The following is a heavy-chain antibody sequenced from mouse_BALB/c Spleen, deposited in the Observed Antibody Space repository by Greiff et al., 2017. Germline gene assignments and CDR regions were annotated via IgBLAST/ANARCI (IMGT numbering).Heavy chain of an antibody. CDR1: GFTFSSYA. CDR2: ISSGGSYT. V-gene: IGHV5-9-4*01. J-gene: IGHJ4*01. CDR3: AITDYDAMDY. Sequence: EVKVVESGGGLVKPGGSLKLSCAASGFTFSSYAMSWVRQSPEKRLEWVAEISSGGSYTYYPDTVTGRFTISRDNAKNTLYLEMSSLRSEDTAMYYCAITDYDAMDYWGQGTSVTVSS. D-gene: IGHD2-4*01.